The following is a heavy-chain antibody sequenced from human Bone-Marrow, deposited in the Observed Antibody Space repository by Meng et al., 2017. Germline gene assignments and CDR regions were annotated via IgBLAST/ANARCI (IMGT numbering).Heavy chain of an antibody. CDR1: GDSVSSNIAA. D-gene: IGHD6-13*01. V-gene: IGHV6-1*01. Sequence: QVHLQQSGTGLVKHSQTLSLTCAISGDSVSSNIAAWNWSRQSPSRGLEWLGRTYYRSRWYDDYALSVKSRITINPDTSKNQFSLQLNSVTPEDTAVYYCARQLGHFDFWGQGTLVTVSS. J-gene: IGHJ4*02. CDR3: ARQLGHFDF. CDR2: TYYRSRWYD.